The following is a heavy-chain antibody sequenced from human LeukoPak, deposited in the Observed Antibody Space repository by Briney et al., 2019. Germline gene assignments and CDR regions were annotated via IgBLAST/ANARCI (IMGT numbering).Heavy chain of an antibody. CDR1: GLTFSSYA. Sequence: GGSLRLSCAASGLTFSSYAIHWVRQAPGKGLQWVAVISYDGGNKYHANSVKGRFTISRDNSNNTLYLQMNSLRADDTAVYYCARVRVRGVIITYYYYGMDVWGQGTTVTVSS. D-gene: IGHD3-10*01. J-gene: IGHJ6*02. CDR3: ARVRVRGVIITYYYYGMDV. V-gene: IGHV3-30*04. CDR2: ISYDGGNK.